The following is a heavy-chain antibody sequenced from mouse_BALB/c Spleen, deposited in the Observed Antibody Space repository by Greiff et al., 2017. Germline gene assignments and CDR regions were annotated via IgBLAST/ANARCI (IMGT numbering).Heavy chain of an antibody. J-gene: IGHJ4*01. Sequence: VQVVESGPGLVAPSQSLSITCTVSGFSLSRYSVHWVRQPPGKGLEWLGMIWGGGSTDYNSALKSRLSISKDNSKSQVFLKMNSLQTDDTAMYYCARDSTVVATGAMDYWGQGTSVTVSS. CDR3: ARDSTVVATGAMDY. D-gene: IGHD1-1*01. CDR1: GFSLSRYS. V-gene: IGHV2-6-4*01. CDR2: IWGGGST.